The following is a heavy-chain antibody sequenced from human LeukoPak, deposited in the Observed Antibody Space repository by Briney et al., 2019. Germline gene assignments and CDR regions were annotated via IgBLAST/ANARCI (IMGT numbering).Heavy chain of an antibody. J-gene: IGHJ5*02. Sequence: SGTLSLTCTVSGGSISSYYWSWIRQPPGKGLEWIGYIYYSGSTNYNPSLKSRVTISVDTSKNQFSLKLSSVTAADTAVYYCARVSSGYTNWFDPWGQGTLVTASS. CDR2: IYYSGST. V-gene: IGHV4-59*01. D-gene: IGHD3-22*01. CDR3: ARVSSGYTNWFDP. CDR1: GGSISSYY.